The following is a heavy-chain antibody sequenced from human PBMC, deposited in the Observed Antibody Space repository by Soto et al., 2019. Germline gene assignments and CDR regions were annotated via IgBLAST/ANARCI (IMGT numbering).Heavy chain of an antibody. CDR2: IYYSGST. Sequence: SETLSLTCTVSGGSICSGGYYWSWIRQHPGKGLEWIGYIYYSGSTYYNPSLKSRVTISVDTSKNQFSLKLSSVTAADTAVYYCARVMYSSSSSSSGILWFGEPRGGAFDIWGQGTMVTVSS. V-gene: IGHV4-31*03. CDR3: ARVMYSSSSSSSGILWFGEPRGGAFDI. J-gene: IGHJ3*02. D-gene: IGHD3-10*01. CDR1: GGSICSGGYY.